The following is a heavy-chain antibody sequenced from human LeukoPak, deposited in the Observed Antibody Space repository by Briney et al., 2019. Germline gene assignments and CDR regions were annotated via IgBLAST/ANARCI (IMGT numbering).Heavy chain of an antibody. CDR2: ISSNGGST. CDR1: GFTFSSYA. Sequence: PGGSLRLSCSASGFTFSSYAMHWVRQAPGKGLEYVSAISSNGGSTYYADSVKGRFTISRDNSKNTLYLQMSSLRAEDTAGYYCLKSTKKQQIDYWGQGTLVTVSS. D-gene: IGHD6-13*01. J-gene: IGHJ4*02. CDR3: LKSTKKQQIDY. V-gene: IGHV3-64D*09.